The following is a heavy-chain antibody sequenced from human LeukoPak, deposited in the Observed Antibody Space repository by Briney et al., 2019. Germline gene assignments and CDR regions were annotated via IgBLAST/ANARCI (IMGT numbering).Heavy chain of an antibody. CDR3: ATDSITMVRGVITGDAFDI. J-gene: IGHJ3*02. D-gene: IGHD3-10*01. CDR1: GYTLTELS. Sequence: GASVKVSCKVSGYTLTELSMHWVRQAPGKGLEWMGGFDPEDGETIYAQKFQGRVTMTEDTSTDTAYMELSSLRSEDTAVYYCATDSITMVRGVITGDAFDIWGQGTMVTVSS. V-gene: IGHV1-24*01. CDR2: FDPEDGET.